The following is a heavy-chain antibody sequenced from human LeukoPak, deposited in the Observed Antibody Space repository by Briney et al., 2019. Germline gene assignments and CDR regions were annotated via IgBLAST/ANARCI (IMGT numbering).Heavy chain of an antibody. CDR2: IYHSGST. CDR3: ARERYDFWSGYSIDGIDY. V-gene: IGHV4-4*02. D-gene: IGHD3-3*01. J-gene: IGHJ4*02. Sequence: PSETLSLTCAVSGGSISSSNWWNWVRQPPGKGLEWIGEIYHSGSTNYNPSLKSRVTISVDKSKNQFSLKLSSVTAADTAVYYCARERYDFWSGYSIDGIDYWGQGTLVTVSS. CDR1: GGSISSSNW.